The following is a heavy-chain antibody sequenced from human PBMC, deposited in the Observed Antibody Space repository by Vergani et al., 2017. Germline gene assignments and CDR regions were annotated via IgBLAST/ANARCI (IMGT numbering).Heavy chain of an antibody. V-gene: IGHV4-34*01. D-gene: IGHD4-11*01. CDR2: IDHTGRP. Sequence: QVQLQQWGGGLLKPSETLSLTRVLIGGSFTSYHWTWICQSPGEGLEWVCDIDHTGRPDYNPSLKGRLTMSVDKSRNQFSLTFNSVTATDTAIYFCARMNTETNGHLYYYYCMDVGGQGTAVTVS. CDR1: GGSFTSYH. CDR3: ARMNTETNGHLYYYYCMDV. J-gene: IGHJ6*02.